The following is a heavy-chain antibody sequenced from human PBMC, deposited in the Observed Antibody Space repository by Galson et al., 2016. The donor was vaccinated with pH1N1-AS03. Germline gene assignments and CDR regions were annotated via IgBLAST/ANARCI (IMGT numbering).Heavy chain of an antibody. CDR2: INYYGTP. V-gene: IGHV4-34*01. CDR1: GVSFRGHY. J-gene: IGHJ4*02. Sequence: SETLSLTCAVSGVSFRGHYWNWIRQAPGKGLEWIGEINYYGTPSYNPSLRGRATLSLDTSKNHFPLDLTSVTAADPAVYYCAKASNDDIWGSYRSVKYWGQGSRVIVSS. D-gene: IGHD3-16*02. CDR3: AKASNDDIWGSYRSVKY.